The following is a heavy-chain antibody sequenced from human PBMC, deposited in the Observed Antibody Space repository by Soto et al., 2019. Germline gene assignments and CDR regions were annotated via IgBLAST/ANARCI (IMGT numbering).Heavy chain of an antibody. CDR1: GYTFSSYD. CDR2: MNPNTGNT. J-gene: IGHJ6*02. V-gene: IGHV1-8*01. Sequence: QVQLVQSGAEVKKPGASVKVSCKASGYTFSSYDINWVRQATGQGLEWMGWMNPNTGNTVYAQKFQGRVTMTRNTSISTAYMELSSLRSEETAVSYCARERAYGMDVWGQGTTVTVSS. CDR3: ARERAYGMDV.